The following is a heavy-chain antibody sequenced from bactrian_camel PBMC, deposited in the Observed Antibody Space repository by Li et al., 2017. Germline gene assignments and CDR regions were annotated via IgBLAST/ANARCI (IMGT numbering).Heavy chain of an antibody. CDR3: AADCVGWAQGSY. CDR1: GYLSGSNY. V-gene: IGHV3S53*01. CDR2: IFAGGST. D-gene: IGHD5*01. J-gene: IGHJ4*01. Sequence: HVQLVESGGGSVQAGGSLRLSCAASGYLSGSNYCMGWYRQALGKERELVSTIFAGGSTTYADSVKGRFTISRFNRANELYLQMNNLKTEDTAAYYCAADCVGWAQGSYWGQGTQVTVS.